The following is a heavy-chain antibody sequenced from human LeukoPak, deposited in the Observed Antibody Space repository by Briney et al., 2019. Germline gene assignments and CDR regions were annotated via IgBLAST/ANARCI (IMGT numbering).Heavy chain of an antibody. V-gene: IGHV4-39*07. J-gene: IGHJ5*02. CDR1: GGSISSSSYY. D-gene: IGHD6-13*01. CDR3: ARDLYRFGVAAAPPNWFDP. CDR2: IYYSGST. Sequence: SETLSLTCTVSGGSISSSSYYWGWIRQPPGKGLEWIGSIYYSGSTYYNPSLKSRVTISVDTSKNQFSLKLSSVTAADTAVYYCARDLYRFGVAAAPPNWFDPWGQGTLVTVSS.